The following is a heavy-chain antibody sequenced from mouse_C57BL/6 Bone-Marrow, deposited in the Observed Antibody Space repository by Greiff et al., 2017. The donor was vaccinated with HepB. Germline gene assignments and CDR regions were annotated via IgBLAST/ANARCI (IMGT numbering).Heavy chain of an antibody. CDR3: ARSGDYYGLLYWYFDV. D-gene: IGHD1-1*01. CDR1: GYTFTSYG. CDR2: IYPRSGNT. Sequence: QVQLKQSGAELARPGASVKLSCKASGYTFTSYGISWVKQRTGQGLEWIGEIYPRSGNTYYNEKFKGKATLTADKSSSTAYMELRSLTSEDSAVYFCARSGDYYGLLYWYFDVWGTGTTVTVSS. V-gene: IGHV1-81*01. J-gene: IGHJ1*03.